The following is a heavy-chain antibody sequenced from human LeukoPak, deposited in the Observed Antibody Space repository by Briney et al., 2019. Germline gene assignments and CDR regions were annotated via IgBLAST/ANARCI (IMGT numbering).Heavy chain of an antibody. CDR3: ARDSDRRGYSYGSNYYYFDY. CDR1: GYTFTDYY. V-gene: IGHV1-18*04. D-gene: IGHD5-18*01. CDR2: ISAYNGNT. Sequence: ASVKVSCKASGYTFTDYYLHWVRQAPGQGLEWMGWISAYNGNTNYAQKLQGRVTMTTDTSTSTAYMELRSLRSDDTAVYYCARDSDRRGYSYGSNYYYFDYWGQGTLVTVSS. J-gene: IGHJ4*02.